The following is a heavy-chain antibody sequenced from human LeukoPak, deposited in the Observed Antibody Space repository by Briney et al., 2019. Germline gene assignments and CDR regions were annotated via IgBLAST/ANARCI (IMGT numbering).Heavy chain of an antibody. V-gene: IGHV1-2*02. CDR3: GLGTGYIYYYYYMDV. J-gene: IGHJ6*03. CDR1: GYTFTGYY. D-gene: IGHD1-1*01. CDR2: INPNNDGT. Sequence: GASVKVSCKASGYTFTGYYMHWLRQAPGQGLDWMGWINPNNDGTNYAQKFQGRVTMNRDKCISKAYMELSRLRSDDTGVYYCGLGTGYIYYYYYMDVWGKGTTVNISS.